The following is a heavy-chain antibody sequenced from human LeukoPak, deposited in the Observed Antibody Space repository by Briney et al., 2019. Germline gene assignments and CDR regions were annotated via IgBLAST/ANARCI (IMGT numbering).Heavy chain of an antibody. CDR3: ARDTNPTYYYDSSGGDY. J-gene: IGHJ4*02. Sequence: GGSLGLSCAASGFTFSSYSMNWVRQAPGKGLEWVSSISSSSSYIYYADSVKGRFTISRDNAKNSLYLQMNSLRAEDTAVYYCARDTNPTYYYDSSGGDYWGQGTLVTVSS. CDR2: ISSSSSYI. CDR1: GFTFSSYS. D-gene: IGHD3-22*01. V-gene: IGHV3-21*01.